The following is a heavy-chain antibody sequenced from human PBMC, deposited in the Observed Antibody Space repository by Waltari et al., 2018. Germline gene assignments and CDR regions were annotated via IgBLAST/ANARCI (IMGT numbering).Heavy chain of an antibody. CDR2: IYYSGST. CDR3: ARVNRYYYDSSGYKNWFDP. CDR1: GGSISSGRYY. J-gene: IGHJ5*02. Sequence: QVPLQESGPGLVKPSQTLSPTCTVSGGSISSGRYYWSSTRHHPGTGLEWIGYIYYSGSTYYNPSLNSRVTISVDTSKNQFSLKLSSVTAAETAVYYCARVNRYYYDSSGYKNWFDPWGQGTLVTVSS. V-gene: IGHV4-31*03. D-gene: IGHD3-22*01.